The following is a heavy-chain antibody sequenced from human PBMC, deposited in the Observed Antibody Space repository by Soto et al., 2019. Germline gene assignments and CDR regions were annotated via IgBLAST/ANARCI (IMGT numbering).Heavy chain of an antibody. D-gene: IGHD5-12*01. Sequence: SETLSLTCAVSGYSISSGYYWGWIRQPPGKGLEWIGSIYHSGSTYYNPSLKSRVTISVDTSKNQFSLKLSSVTAADTAVYYCARDPLVEMATYFDYWGQGTLVTVSS. CDR2: IYHSGST. J-gene: IGHJ4*02. V-gene: IGHV4-38-2*02. CDR1: GYSISSGYY. CDR3: ARDPLVEMATYFDY.